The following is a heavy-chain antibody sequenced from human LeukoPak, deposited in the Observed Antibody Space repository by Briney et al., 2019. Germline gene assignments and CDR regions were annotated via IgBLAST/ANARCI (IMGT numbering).Heavy chain of an antibody. J-gene: IGHJ4*02. Sequence: GGSLRLSCAASGFTFSSYWMHWVRQAPGKGLVWVSRTNSDGSSTSYADSVKGRFTISRDNAKNTLYLQMNSLRAEDTAVYYCARDLLGNSGSYLRHPNGPPFDYWGQGTLVTVSS. CDR1: GFTFSSYW. V-gene: IGHV3-74*01. D-gene: IGHD1-26*01. CDR2: TNSDGSST. CDR3: ARDLLGNSGSYLRHPNGPPFDY.